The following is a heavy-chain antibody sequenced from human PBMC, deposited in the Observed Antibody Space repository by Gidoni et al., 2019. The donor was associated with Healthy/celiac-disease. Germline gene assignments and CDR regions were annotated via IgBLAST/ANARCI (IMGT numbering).Heavy chain of an antibody. V-gene: IGHV3-21*01. CDR2: ISSSSSYI. Sequence: EVQLVESGGGLVKPGGSLRLSCAASGFTFSSYRMNWVRQAPGKGLEWVSSISSSSSYIYYADSVKGRFTISRDNAKNSLYLQMNSLRAEDTAVYYCALWFGESGDYYYYGMDVWGQGTTVTVSS. J-gene: IGHJ6*02. CDR3: ALWFGESGDYYYYGMDV. CDR1: GFTFSSYR. D-gene: IGHD3-10*01.